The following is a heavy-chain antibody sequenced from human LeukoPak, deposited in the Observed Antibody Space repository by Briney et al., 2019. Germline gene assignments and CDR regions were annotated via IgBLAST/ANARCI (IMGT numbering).Heavy chain of an antibody. J-gene: IGHJ3*02. Sequence: SETLSLTCTVSGGSISSGSYYWSWIRQPAGKGLEWIGRIYTSGSTNYNPSLKSRVTISVDTSKNQFSLKLSSVTAADTAVYYCARYCSSTSCYLINAFDIWGQGTMVTVSS. D-gene: IGHD2-2*01. CDR2: IYTSGST. CDR1: GGSISSGSYY. V-gene: IGHV4-61*02. CDR3: ARYCSSTSCYLINAFDI.